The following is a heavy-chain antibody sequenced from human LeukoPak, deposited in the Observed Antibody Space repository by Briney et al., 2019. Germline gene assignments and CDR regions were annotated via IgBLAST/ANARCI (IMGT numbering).Heavy chain of an antibody. CDR1: GFTFSSYW. V-gene: IGHV3-74*01. CDR2: INSDGSST. CDR3: ARLAVAVFFDY. D-gene: IGHD6-19*01. J-gene: IGHJ4*02. Sequence: GGSLRLSCAASGFTFSSYWMHWVRQAPGKGLVWVSRINSDGSSTSYADSVKGRFTISRDNAKNTLYLQMNSLRAEDTAVYYCARLAVAVFFDYWGQGTLVTVSS.